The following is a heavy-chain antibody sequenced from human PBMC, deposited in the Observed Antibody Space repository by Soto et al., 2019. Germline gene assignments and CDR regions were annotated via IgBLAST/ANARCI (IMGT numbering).Heavy chain of an antibody. Sequence: GGSLRLSCAASGSTFSSYSMNWVRQAPGKGLEWVSSISSSSSYIYYADSVKGRFTISRDNAKNSLYLQMNSLRAEDTAVYYCARGADYYYYGMDVWGQGTTVTVSS. V-gene: IGHV3-21*01. CDR2: ISSSSSYI. J-gene: IGHJ6*02. CDR1: GSTFSSYS. CDR3: ARGADYYYYGMDV.